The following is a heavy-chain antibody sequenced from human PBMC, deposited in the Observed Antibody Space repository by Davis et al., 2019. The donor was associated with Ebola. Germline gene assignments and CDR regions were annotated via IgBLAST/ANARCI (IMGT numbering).Heavy chain of an antibody. J-gene: IGHJ6*02. D-gene: IGHD3-10*01. Sequence: GESLKISCAASGFTFSSYAMHWVRQASGKGLEWVGRIRSKANSYATAYAASVKGRFTISRDDSKNTAYLQMNSLRAEDTAVYYCARTEGVIPYGMDVWGQGTTVTVSS. CDR3: ARTEGVIPYGMDV. CDR1: GFTFSSYA. V-gene: IGHV3-73*01. CDR2: IRSKANSYAT.